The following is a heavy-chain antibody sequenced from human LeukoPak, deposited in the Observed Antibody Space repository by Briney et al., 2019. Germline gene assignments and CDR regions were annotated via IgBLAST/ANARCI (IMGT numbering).Heavy chain of an antibody. CDR1: GFTFSNYV. V-gene: IGHV3-23*01. D-gene: IGHD5-12*01. CDR3: ARVGYSGYDYDY. J-gene: IGHJ4*02. CDR2: ISGSGDST. Sequence: QPGGSLRLSCAASGFTFSNYVMTWVRQAPGKGLEWVSVISGSGDSTYYADSVEDRCTISRDNSKDALYLQMNSLRAEDTAVYYCARVGYSGYDYDYWGQRTLVTVSS.